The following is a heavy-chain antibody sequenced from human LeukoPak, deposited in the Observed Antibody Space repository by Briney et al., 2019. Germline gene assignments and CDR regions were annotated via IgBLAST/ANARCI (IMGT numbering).Heavy chain of an antibody. CDR3: ARQYDSYFYYYLDL. J-gene: IGHJ6*03. CDR2: LYHPDST. Sequence: SETLSLTCAVSGYPINNAYYWGWIRQPPGEGLEWIGSLYHPDSTYYNPSLKSRVTMSVDTSRNQFSLKLSFVTAADTAVYYCARQYDSYFYYYLDLWGTGTTVTVSS. V-gene: IGHV4-38-2*01. D-gene: IGHD2-2*01. CDR1: GYPINNAYY.